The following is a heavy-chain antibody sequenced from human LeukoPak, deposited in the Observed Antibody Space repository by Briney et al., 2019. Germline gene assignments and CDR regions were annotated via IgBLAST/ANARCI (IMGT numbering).Heavy chain of an antibody. V-gene: IGHV3-66*01. Sequence: PGGSLRLSCAAFGFTVSSKYMSWVRQAPGKGLEWVSVFYSGGSTYYADSVKGRFTISRDNSKNTLYFQMNSLRAEDTAVYYCARGPGWSYFDYSGQGTLVTVSS. CDR1: GFTVSSKY. D-gene: IGHD6-19*01. CDR3: ARGPGWSYFDY. CDR2: FYSGGST. J-gene: IGHJ4*02.